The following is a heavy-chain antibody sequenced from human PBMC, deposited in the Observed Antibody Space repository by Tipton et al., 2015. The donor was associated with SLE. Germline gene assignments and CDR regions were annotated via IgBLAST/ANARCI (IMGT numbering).Heavy chain of an antibody. CDR3: TRGPSPPGLPGTSGGY. J-gene: IGHJ4*02. V-gene: IGHV3-21*03. Sequence: SGFTFSTYNMNWVRQAPGKGLEWVSSITSRSKYIYYADSVKGRFTISRDNAKNSLYLQMNSLRADDTAIYYCTRGPSPPGLPGTSGGYWGQGTLVTVSS. CDR2: ITSRSKYI. CDR1: GFTFSTYN. D-gene: IGHD1-7*01.